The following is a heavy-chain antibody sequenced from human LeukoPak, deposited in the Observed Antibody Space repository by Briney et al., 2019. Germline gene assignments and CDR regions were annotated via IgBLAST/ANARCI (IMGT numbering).Heavy chain of an antibody. CDR3: ARSYDYTRPVDY. J-gene: IGHJ4*02. D-gene: IGHD3-16*01. CDR2: ISAYNGNT. V-gene: IGHV1-18*01. Sequence: ASVKVSFKASGYTFTSYGISWVRQAPGQGLEWMGWISAYNGNTNYAQKLQGRVTMTTDTSTSTAYMELRSLRSDDTAVYYCARSYDYTRPVDYWGQGTLVTVSS. CDR1: GYTFTSYG.